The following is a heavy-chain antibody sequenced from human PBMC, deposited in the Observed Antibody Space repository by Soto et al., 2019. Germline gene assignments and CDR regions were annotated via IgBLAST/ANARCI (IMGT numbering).Heavy chain of an antibody. Sequence: QVQLVQSGAEVKKPGSSVRVSCKASGGTFSSYAISWVRQAPGQGLEWMGGIIPIFGTADYEQKFQGRVTITADESTSTGNMELSSLRSEDTAVYYWASHYDSSGYYYRGLDYWGQGTLVTVSS. V-gene: IGHV1-69*12. J-gene: IGHJ4*02. CDR1: GGTFSSYA. CDR2: IIPIFGTA. CDR3: ASHYDSSGYYYRGLDY. D-gene: IGHD3-22*01.